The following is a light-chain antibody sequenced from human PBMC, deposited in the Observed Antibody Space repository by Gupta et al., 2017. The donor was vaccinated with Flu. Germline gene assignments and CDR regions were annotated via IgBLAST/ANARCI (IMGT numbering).Light chain of an antibody. Sequence: HSSDPRAVYMIERATINCQSSQSVLHSSNNKNYLAWYQQRPGQPPKVLIYWASTRASGVPVRFSGSGSGTDFTLTISSLQAEDVAVYYCQQYDSTLYTFGQGTKLEIK. V-gene: IGKV4-1*01. J-gene: IGKJ2*01. CDR3: QQYDSTLYT. CDR1: QSVLHSSNNKNY. CDR2: WAS.